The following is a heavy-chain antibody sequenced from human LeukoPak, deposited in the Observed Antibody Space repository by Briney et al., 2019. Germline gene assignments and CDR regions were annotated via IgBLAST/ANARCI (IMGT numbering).Heavy chain of an antibody. CDR1: GGSFSGYY. V-gene: IGHV4-34*01. CDR2: IYHSGNT. CDR3: AREEMPGKFDY. J-gene: IGHJ4*02. Sequence: PSETLSLTCAVYGGSFSGYYWSWIRQPPGKGLEWIGEIYHSGNTNYSPSLKSRVAISLDKSSNQFSLRLTSVTAADTAMYFCAREEMPGKFDYWGQGILVTVSS. D-gene: IGHD1-26*01.